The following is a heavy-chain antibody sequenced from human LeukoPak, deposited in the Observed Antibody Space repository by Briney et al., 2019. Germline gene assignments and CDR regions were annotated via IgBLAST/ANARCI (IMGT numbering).Heavy chain of an antibody. CDR2: IFYSGTT. CDR3: ARDERITIFELNPPTFAFDI. J-gene: IGHJ3*02. V-gene: IGHV4-59*11. CDR1: GGSISRHY. Sequence: SETLSLTCTVSGGSISRHYWSWIRQPPGKGLEWIGYIFYSGTTNYNPSLKSRVTISVDTSKNQFSLKLSSVTAADTAVYYCARDERITIFELNPPTFAFDIWGQGTMVTVSS. D-gene: IGHD3-3*01.